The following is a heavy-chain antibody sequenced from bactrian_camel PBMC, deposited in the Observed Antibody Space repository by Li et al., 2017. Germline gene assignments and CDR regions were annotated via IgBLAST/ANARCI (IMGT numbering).Heavy chain of an antibody. CDR1: SYTYC. J-gene: IGHJ6*01. Sequence: QVQLVESGGGSVQAGGSLRLSCEASSYTYCMGWFRQAPGKEREGVATIGSDGLTSYLDAVKGRFTISQDNVKHTLRLQMNSLKPEDTAKYYCAFRISSYCAAFLSPDGFHSRGQGTQVTVS. V-gene: IGHV3S55*01. CDR2: IGSDGLT. D-gene: IGHD1*01. CDR3: AFRISSYCAAFLSPDGFHS.